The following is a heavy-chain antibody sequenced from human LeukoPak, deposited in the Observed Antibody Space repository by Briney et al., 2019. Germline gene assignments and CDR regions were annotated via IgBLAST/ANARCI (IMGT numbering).Heavy chain of an antibody. D-gene: IGHD6-19*01. CDR3: AKDPYGPQVAVAGDVDY. Sequence: PGGSLRLSCAASGFTLSSYGMHWVRQAPGKGLEWVAFIRYDGSNKYYADSVKGRFTISRDNSKNTLYLQMNSLRAEDTAVYYCAKDPYGPQVAVAGDVDYWGQGTLVTVSS. CDR2: IRYDGSNK. CDR1: GFTLSSYG. J-gene: IGHJ4*02. V-gene: IGHV3-30*02.